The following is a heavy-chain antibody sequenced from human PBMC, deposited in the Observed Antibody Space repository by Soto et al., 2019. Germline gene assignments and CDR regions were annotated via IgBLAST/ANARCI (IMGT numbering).Heavy chain of an antibody. D-gene: IGHD2-2*01. J-gene: IGHJ6*02. CDR3: ARDGGEVIPAAIGGGYGMDV. CDR2: ISGSNIYT. CDR1: GFTFSDYY. V-gene: IGHV3-11*06. Sequence: GVSLRLSCAASGFTFSDYYMSWIRQAPGKGLEWISYISGSNIYTNYADSVKGRFTISRDNANNSLYLQMDSLRVEDTAVYYCARDGGEVIPAAIGGGYGMDVWGQGTTVTVSS.